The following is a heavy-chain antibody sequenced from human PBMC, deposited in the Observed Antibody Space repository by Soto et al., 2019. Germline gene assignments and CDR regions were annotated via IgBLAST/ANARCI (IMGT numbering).Heavy chain of an antibody. D-gene: IGHD6-6*01. Sequence: SETLYLTCAVSGGSISSSNWWSWVRQPPGKGLEWIGEINHSGSTNYNPSLKSRVTISVDTSKNQFSLKLSSVTAADTAVYYCARARAARTYYYYYYGMDVWGQGTTVTVSS. CDR2: INHSGST. J-gene: IGHJ6*02. CDR3: ARARAARTYYYYYYGMDV. V-gene: IGHV4-4*02. CDR1: GGSISSSNW.